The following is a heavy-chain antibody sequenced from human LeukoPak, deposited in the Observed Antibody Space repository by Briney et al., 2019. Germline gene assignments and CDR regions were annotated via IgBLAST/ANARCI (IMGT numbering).Heavy chain of an antibody. V-gene: IGHV1-69*06. Sequence: GASVKVSCKASGGTFSSYAISWVRQAPGQGLEWMGGIIPIFGTANYAQKFQGRVTITADKSTSTAYMELSSLRSEDTAVYYCARGAQLFVPRMVRGNWFDPWGQGTLVTVSS. CDR2: IIPIFGTA. CDR1: GGTFSSYA. CDR3: ARGAQLFVPRMVRGNWFDP. D-gene: IGHD3-10*01. J-gene: IGHJ5*02.